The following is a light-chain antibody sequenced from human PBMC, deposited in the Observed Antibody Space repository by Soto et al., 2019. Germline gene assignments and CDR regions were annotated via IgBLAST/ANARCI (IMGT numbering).Light chain of an antibody. Sequence: EIVMTQSPATLSVSPGESATLSCRASQRVANDLAWYQQKPGQAPRLLISGATTRATGVPGRFSGSGSGTEFTLTISSLQSEDCAVYYCQQYNGWPLTFGGGTKVEI. J-gene: IGKJ4*01. CDR1: QRVAND. CDR3: QQYNGWPLT. CDR2: GAT. V-gene: IGKV3-15*01.